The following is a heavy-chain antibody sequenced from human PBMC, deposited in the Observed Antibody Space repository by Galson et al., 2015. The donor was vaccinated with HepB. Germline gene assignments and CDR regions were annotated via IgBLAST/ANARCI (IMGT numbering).Heavy chain of an antibody. CDR3: ARVTESSGWYGGDWFDA. J-gene: IGHJ5*02. Sequence: SVKVSCKASGYTFTTFPVHWVRQAPGQGLEWMGIINPSGGSTSYAQKFQGRVTMTRDTSTSTFYMELSSLRSEDTAVYFCARVTESSGWYGGDWFDAWGQGTLVTVSS. CDR2: INPSGGST. D-gene: IGHD6-19*01. V-gene: IGHV1-46*01. CDR1: GYTFTTFP.